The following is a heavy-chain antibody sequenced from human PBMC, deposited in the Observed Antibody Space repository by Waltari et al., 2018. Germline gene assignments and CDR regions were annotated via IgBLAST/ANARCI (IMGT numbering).Heavy chain of an antibody. D-gene: IGHD3-22*01. J-gene: IGHJ6*03. CDR3: AGGYYESSGFSFYYFYLMDV. V-gene: IGHV1-69*14. Sequence: QVQLVQSGAEVKKPGSSVTVSCKASGGSFASYGISWVRQAPGQGLEWMGGIIPTVGTTNYAQKFQGRVTINADKSTSTAYMHLTSLRSEDAAVYYCAGGYYESSGFSFYYFYLMDVWGKGTTVTVSS. CDR1: GGSFASYG. CDR2: IIPTVGTT.